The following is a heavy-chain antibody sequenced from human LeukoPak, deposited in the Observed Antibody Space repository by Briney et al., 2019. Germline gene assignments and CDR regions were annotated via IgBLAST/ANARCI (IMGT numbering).Heavy chain of an antibody. D-gene: IGHD4-17*01. Sequence: PSETLSLTCTVSGGSISSYYWSWIRQPPGKGLEWIGYIYYSGSTNYNPSLKSRVTISVDTSKNQFSLKLSSVTAADTAVYYCARGLYGDSTSYYFDYWGQGTLVTVSS. CDR2: IYYSGST. CDR1: GGSISSYY. J-gene: IGHJ4*02. CDR3: ARGLYGDSTSYYFDY. V-gene: IGHV4-59*12.